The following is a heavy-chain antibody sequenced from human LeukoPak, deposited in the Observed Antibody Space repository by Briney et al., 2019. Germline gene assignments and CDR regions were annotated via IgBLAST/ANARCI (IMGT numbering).Heavy chain of an antibody. Sequence: SQTLSLTCTVSGGSISSGSYYWSWIRQPAGEGLEWIGRIYTSGSTNYNPSLKSRVTISVDTSKNQFSLKLSSVTAADTAVYYCASEDPYYYDSSGYFDYWGQGTLVTVSS. D-gene: IGHD3-22*01. V-gene: IGHV4-61*02. CDR1: GGSISSGSYY. CDR2: IYTSGST. CDR3: ASEDPYYYDSSGYFDY. J-gene: IGHJ4*02.